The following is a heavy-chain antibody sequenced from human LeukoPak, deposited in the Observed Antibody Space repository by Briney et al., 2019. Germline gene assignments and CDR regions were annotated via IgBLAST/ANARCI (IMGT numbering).Heavy chain of an antibody. V-gene: IGHV4-30-2*05. D-gene: IGHD3-22*01. CDR2: IYHSGST. Sequence: SQTLSLTCAVSGGSISSGGYSWSWIRQPPGKGLEWIGYIYHSGSTYYNPSLKSRVTISVDTSKNQFSLKLSSVTAADTAVYYCAVYDSSGYWNFQHWGQGTLVTVSS. CDR1: GGSISSGGYS. CDR3: AVYDSSGYWNFQH. J-gene: IGHJ1*01.